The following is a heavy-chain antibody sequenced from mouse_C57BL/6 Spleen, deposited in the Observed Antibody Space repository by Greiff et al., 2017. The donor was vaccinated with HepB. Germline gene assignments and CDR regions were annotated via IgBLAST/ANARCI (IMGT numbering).Heavy chain of an antibody. Sequence: QVHVKQPGAELVKPGASVKMPCKASGYTFTSYWITWVKQRPGQGLEWIGDIYPGSGSTNYNEKFKSKATLTVDTSSSTAYMQLSSLTSEYSAVYYCASGTPFDYWGQGTTLTVSS. CDR3: ASGTPFDY. D-gene: IGHD4-1*01. CDR1: GYTFTSYW. J-gene: IGHJ2*01. CDR2: IYPGSGST. V-gene: IGHV1-55*01.